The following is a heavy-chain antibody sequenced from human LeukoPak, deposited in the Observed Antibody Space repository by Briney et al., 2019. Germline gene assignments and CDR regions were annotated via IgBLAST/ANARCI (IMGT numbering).Heavy chain of an antibody. D-gene: IGHD2-21*02. CDR1: GFTFSSYS. J-gene: IGHJ4*02. Sequence: PGGSLRLSCAASGFTFSSYSMNWVRQAPGKGLEWVAVISYDGSNKYYADSVKGRFTISRDNSKNTLYLQMNSLRAEDTAVYYCAKDLVFGDASYWGQGTLVTVSS. CDR2: ISYDGSNK. CDR3: AKDLVFGDASY. V-gene: IGHV3-30*18.